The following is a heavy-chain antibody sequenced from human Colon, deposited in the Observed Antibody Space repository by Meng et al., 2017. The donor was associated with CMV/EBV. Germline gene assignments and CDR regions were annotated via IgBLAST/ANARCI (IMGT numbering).Heavy chain of an antibody. CDR2: ISGSGGST. D-gene: IGHD1-26*01. Sequence: GGSLRLSCAASGFTFSSYAMSWVRQAPGKGLEWVSAISGSGGSTYYADSVKGRFTISRDNSKNTLYLQMNSPRAEDTAVYYCAKRKTYSGSSGGFDPWGQGTLVTVSS. CDR1: GFTFSSYA. CDR3: AKRKTYSGSSGGFDP. J-gene: IGHJ5*02. V-gene: IGHV3-23*01.